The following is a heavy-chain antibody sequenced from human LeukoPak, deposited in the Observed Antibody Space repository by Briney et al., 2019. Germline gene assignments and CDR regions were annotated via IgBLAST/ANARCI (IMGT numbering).Heavy chain of an antibody. D-gene: IGHD2-15*01. J-gene: IGHJ4*02. Sequence: GGSLRLSCAASGFTFSSYNMNWVRQAPGKGLEWVSSISSSSSYIYYADSVKGRFTISRHNAKNSLYLQMNSLRAEDTAVYYCARDKDLYCSGGSCSVFDYWGQGTLVTVSS. CDR3: ARDKDLYCSGGSCSVFDY. V-gene: IGHV3-21*01. CDR2: ISSSSSYI. CDR1: GFTFSSYN.